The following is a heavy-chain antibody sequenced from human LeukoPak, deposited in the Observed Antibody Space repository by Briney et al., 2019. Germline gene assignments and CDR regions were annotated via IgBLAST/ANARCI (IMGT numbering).Heavy chain of an antibody. V-gene: IGHV1-46*01. J-gene: IGHJ4*02. CDR1: GYTFTNYY. CDR2: INPSGGST. CDR3: ARGPGRYYFDY. Sequence: GASVKVSCXASGYTFTNYYMHWVRQAPGQGLEWMGIINPSGGSTTYAQKFQGRVTMTRDTSTSTVYMELSSLRSEDTALYYCARGPGRYYFDYWGQGTLVTVSS.